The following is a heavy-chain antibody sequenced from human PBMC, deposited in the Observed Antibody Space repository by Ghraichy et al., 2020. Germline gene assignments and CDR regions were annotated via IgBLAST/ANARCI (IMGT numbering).Heavy chain of an antibody. Sequence: ASVKVSSKASGYTFTSYYMHWVRQAPGQGLEWMGIINPTSGSTNYAQRFQGRVTMTRDTSTSTVYMELSSLRSEDTAVYYCARILERRGGDYWGQGTLVTVSS. D-gene: IGHD1-1*01. CDR1: GYTFTSYY. V-gene: IGHV1-46*01. J-gene: IGHJ4*02. CDR3: ARILERRGGDY. CDR2: INPTSGST.